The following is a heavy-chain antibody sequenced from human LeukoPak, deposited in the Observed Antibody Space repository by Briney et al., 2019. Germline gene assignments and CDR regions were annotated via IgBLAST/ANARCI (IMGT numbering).Heavy chain of an antibody. V-gene: IGHV4-61*02. CDR3: ARALGWPEAFDI. CDR1: GGSISSGSYY. Sequence: SQTLSLTCTVSGGSISSGSYYWSWIRQPAGKGLEWIGRIYTSGSTNYNPSLKSRVTISVDTSKNQFSLKLSSETAADTAVYYCARALGWPEAFDIWGQGTMVTVSS. J-gene: IGHJ3*02. CDR2: IYTSGST. D-gene: IGHD2-15*01.